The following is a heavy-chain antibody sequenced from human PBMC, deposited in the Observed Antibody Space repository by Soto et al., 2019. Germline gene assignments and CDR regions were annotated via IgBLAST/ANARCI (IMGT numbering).Heavy chain of an antibody. Sequence: EVELVESGGGLVNPGGSLRLSCAASGFTFSSYTMIWVRQAPGKGLEWVSSISSSSSYIYYADSMKGRFTISRDNAKNSLYLQMDSPRVEDTAVYYCARDRQQLYYMDVWGKGTTVTVSS. CDR1: GFTFSSYT. CDR2: ISSSSSYI. CDR3: ARDRQQLYYMDV. D-gene: IGHD1-1*01. J-gene: IGHJ6*03. V-gene: IGHV3-21*01.